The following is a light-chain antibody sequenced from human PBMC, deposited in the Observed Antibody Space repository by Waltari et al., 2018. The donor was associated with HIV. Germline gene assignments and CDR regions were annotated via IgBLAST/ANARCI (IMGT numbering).Light chain of an antibody. V-gene: IGLV1-47*01. CDR1: SSNIGSNH. CDR3: ATWDDSLSGVI. Sequence: QSVLTQPPSASETPGQRVTISCSGNSSNIGSNHVYWYQYFPGTTPKVLIYRNNQRPSGVPDRFSGSKSGTSASLAISGLRSEDEADYYCATWDDSLSGVIFGGGTKLTVL. J-gene: IGLJ2*01. CDR2: RNN.